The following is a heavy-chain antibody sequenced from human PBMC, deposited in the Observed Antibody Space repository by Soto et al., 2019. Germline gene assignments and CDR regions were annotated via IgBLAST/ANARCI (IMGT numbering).Heavy chain of an antibody. V-gene: IGHV3-30-3*01. CDR2: MSYDGSGE. J-gene: IGHJ1*01. CDR3: ASERCPRHSTGYSYFQL. D-gene: IGHD3-9*01. Sequence: QVQLVESGGGVVQPGGSLRLSCVASGFTFSSFPMHWVRQAPGKGFQWVAVMSYDGSGEKYADAVRGRFTVSRDNSMSTLFLQMNGLRPDDTGVYYCASERCPRHSTGYSYFQLWGQGTLVTVSS. CDR1: GFTFSSFP.